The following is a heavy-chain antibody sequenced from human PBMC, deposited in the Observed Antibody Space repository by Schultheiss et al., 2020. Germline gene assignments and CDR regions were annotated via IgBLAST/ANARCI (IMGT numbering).Heavy chain of an antibody. Sequence: GGSLRLSCAASGFTFSSYAMSWVRQAPGKGLEWVSAISGSGGSTYYADSVKGRFTISRDNSKNTLYLQMNTLRAEDTAVYYCARLWSSSSGRWFDPWGQGTLVTVSS. CDR2: ISGSGGST. D-gene: IGHD6-6*01. J-gene: IGHJ5*02. CDR1: GFTFSSYA. CDR3: ARLWSSSSGRWFDP. V-gene: IGHV3-23*01.